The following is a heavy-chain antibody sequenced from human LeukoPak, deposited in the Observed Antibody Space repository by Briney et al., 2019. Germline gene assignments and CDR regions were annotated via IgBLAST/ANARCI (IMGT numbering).Heavy chain of an antibody. D-gene: IGHD5-18*01. CDR1: GGSVSSGSYY. Sequence: PSETLSITCTVSGGSVSSGSYYWSWIRQPPGKGLEWIGYIYYSASTNYNPSLKSRVTISVDTSNNQFSLKLSSVTAADTAVYYCARGSRGYSYGWGQGTLVTVSS. CDR3: ARGSRGYSYG. V-gene: IGHV4-61*01. CDR2: IYYSAST. J-gene: IGHJ4*02.